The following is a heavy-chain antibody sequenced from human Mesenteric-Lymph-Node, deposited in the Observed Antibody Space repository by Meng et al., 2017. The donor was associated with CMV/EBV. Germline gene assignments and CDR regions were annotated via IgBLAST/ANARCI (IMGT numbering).Heavy chain of an antibody. CDR1: GFTFSSYL. Sequence: GESLKISCAASGFTFSSYLMHWVRQAPGKGLVWVSRINSDGTSTNYADSVKGRFTISRDNAKNTLYLQMNSLTVEDTAVYYCATGLMSAFEIWGQGTMVTVSS. CDR3: ATGLMSAFEI. V-gene: IGHV3-74*01. CDR2: INSDGTST. D-gene: IGHD2-8*01. J-gene: IGHJ3*02.